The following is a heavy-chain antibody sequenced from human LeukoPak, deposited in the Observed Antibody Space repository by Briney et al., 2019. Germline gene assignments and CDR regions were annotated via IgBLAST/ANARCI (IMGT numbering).Heavy chain of an antibody. V-gene: IGHV3-23*01. D-gene: IGHD6-6*01. Sequence: PGGSLRLSCAASGFTFSSYAMSWVRQAPGKGLEWVSAISGSGGSTYYADSVKGRFTISRDNSKNTLYLQMNSLRAEDTAVYYCAKDPFRARISAPDYWGQGILVTVSS. CDR1: GFTFSSYA. J-gene: IGHJ4*02. CDR2: ISGSGGST. CDR3: AKDPFRARISAPDY.